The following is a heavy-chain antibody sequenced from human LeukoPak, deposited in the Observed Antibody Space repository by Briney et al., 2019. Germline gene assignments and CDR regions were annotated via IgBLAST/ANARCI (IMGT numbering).Heavy chain of an antibody. D-gene: IGHD1-1*01. CDR3: ARVDWNGGEGTSDFDY. J-gene: IGHJ4*02. CDR1: GYTFTSYG. CDR2: ISPYNGNT. V-gene: IGHV1-18*01. Sequence: GASVKVSCKASGYTFTSYGISWVRQAPGQGLEWMGWISPYNGNTHHAQKLQGRVTMTTDTSTSAAYMELRSLRSDDTAVYYCARVDWNGGEGTSDFDYWGQGTLVTVSS.